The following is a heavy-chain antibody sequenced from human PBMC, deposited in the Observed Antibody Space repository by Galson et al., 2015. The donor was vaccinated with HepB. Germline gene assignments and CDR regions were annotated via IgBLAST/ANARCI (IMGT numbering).Heavy chain of an antibody. CDR1: GFTFSYYH. CDR2: ITSSSTTI. CDR3: ARVYQDHSGVDY. Sequence: SLRLSCAASGFTFSYYHMNWVRQALGKGLEWISYITSSSTTIHYADSVRGRFTISRDNAKNSLYLQMNNLRDDDTATYYCARVYQDHSGVDYWGQGTLVTVSS. D-gene: IGHD4/OR15-4a*01. V-gene: IGHV3-48*02. J-gene: IGHJ4*02.